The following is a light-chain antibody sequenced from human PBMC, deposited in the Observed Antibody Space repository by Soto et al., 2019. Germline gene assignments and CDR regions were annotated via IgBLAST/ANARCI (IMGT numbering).Light chain of an antibody. J-gene: IGKJ2*01. CDR2: DAS. CDR3: QQYGSSPPYT. V-gene: IGKV3-20*01. Sequence: EIVLTQSPGTLSLSPGERDTLSCRASQSVSSRYLAWYQQKPGQAPRLLMYDASSRATGIPDRFSGSGSGTDFTLTISRLEPEDFAVYYCQQYGSSPPYTFGQGTKLEIK. CDR1: QSVSSRY.